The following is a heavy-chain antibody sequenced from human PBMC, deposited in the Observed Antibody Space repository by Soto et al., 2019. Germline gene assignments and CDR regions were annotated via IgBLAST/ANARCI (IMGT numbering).Heavy chain of an antibody. Sequence: ASVKVSCKASGYTFTSYGISWVRQAPGQGLEWMGWISAYNGNTNYAQKLQGRVTMTTDTSTSTAYMELRSLRSDDTAVYYCARDESVRFLEWSNWFDPWGQGTLVTVSS. V-gene: IGHV1-18*01. CDR2: ISAYNGNT. D-gene: IGHD3-3*01. J-gene: IGHJ5*02. CDR1: GYTFTSYG. CDR3: ARDESVRFLEWSNWFDP.